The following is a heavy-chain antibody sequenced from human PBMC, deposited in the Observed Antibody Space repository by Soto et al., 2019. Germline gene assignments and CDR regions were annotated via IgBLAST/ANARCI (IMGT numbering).Heavy chain of an antibody. D-gene: IGHD6-19*01. CDR1: GVTFSGYW. J-gene: IGHJ4*02. CDR2: INSDGRST. V-gene: IGHV3-74*01. Sequence: LRLSCAASGVTFSGYWMHWVRQVPGKGLVWVSRINSDGRSTHYADSVKGRFTISRDNAKNTLYLQMNSLRADDTAVYYCGRGTQPSGTTKAYWGQGTLVTVSS. CDR3: GRGTQPSGTTKAY.